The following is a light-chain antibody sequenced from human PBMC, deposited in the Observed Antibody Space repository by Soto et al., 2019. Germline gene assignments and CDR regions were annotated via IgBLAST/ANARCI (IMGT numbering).Light chain of an antibody. V-gene: IGLV2-14*01. Sequence: QSALTHPASVSGSPGQSITISCTGTSSDVGGYNYVSWYQQHPGKAPKLMIYDVSNRPSGVSNRFSGSKSGNTASLTISGLQAEDEADYYCSSYTSSSILVVFGGGTKLTVL. CDR3: SSYTSSSILVV. CDR2: DVS. CDR1: SSDVGGYNY. J-gene: IGLJ2*01.